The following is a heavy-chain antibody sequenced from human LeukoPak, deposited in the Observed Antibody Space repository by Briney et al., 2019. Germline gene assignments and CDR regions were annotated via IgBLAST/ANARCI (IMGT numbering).Heavy chain of an antibody. Sequence: SETLSLTCTVSGGSISSYYWSWIRQPPGKGLEWIGYIYYSGSTNYNPSLKSRVTISVDTSKSQFSLKLSSVTAADTAVYYCARKAANSEFDPWGQGTLVTVSS. J-gene: IGHJ5*02. CDR3: ARKAANSEFDP. D-gene: IGHD2-15*01. V-gene: IGHV4-59*08. CDR2: IYYSGST. CDR1: GGSISSYY.